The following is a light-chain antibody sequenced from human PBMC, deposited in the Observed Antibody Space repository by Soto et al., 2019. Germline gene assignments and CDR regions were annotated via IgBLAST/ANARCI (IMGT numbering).Light chain of an antibody. CDR1: QSVSSSH. CDR3: QHYGSSPRT. J-gene: IGKJ1*01. V-gene: IGKV3-20*01. Sequence: EIVFTQSPGTLSFSRGEGATLSCRASQSVSSSHLAWYQQKPGQAPRLLIYDASTRATGIPDRFSGTGSGTDFTLTISRLEPEDFAMYYCQHYGSSPRTFGQGTKVDIK. CDR2: DAS.